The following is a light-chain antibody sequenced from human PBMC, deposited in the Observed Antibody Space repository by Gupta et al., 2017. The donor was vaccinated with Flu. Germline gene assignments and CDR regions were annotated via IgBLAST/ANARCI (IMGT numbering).Light chain of an antibody. CDR2: AAS. CDR1: QSVSSSY. CDR3: QQMESQPYMHT. J-gene: IGKJ2*01. Sequence: ETVLTQSPRTLSLSPGERATLSCRASQSVSSSYLAWYQQKPGQAPRLLIYAASTRATGIPDRFSGSGDGTDFTLTISRREPEDFAVYYCQQMESQPYMHTFGQGTKMEIK. V-gene: IGKV3-20*01.